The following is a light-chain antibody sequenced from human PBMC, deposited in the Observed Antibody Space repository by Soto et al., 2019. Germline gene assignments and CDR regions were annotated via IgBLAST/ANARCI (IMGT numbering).Light chain of an antibody. Sequence: EIVLTQSPVTLSLSPGERATLSCRASQRISNNFLAWFQQKPGLAPRLLIYGASSRASGIPDRFSGSGSGTDFALTISRLEPEDFAVYYCQHYGSSPPYTFGQGTKLKIK. CDR3: QHYGSSPPYT. V-gene: IGKV3-20*01. J-gene: IGKJ2*01. CDR1: QRISNNF. CDR2: GAS.